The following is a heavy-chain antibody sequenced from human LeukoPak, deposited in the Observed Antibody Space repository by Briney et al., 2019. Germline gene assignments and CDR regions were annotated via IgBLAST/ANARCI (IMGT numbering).Heavy chain of an antibody. J-gene: IGHJ4*02. Sequence: PGGSLRLSCATSGFTFSSNWMHWVRQTPGKGLVWVSRINSDGGSTSYADSVKGRFTISRDNAKDTLYLQMNSLRAEDTAVYYCARSPLTVTTRLHFDYWGQGTLVTVSS. CDR3: ARSPLTVTTRLHFDY. CDR2: INSDGGST. CDR1: GFTFSSNW. D-gene: IGHD4-17*01. V-gene: IGHV3-74*01.